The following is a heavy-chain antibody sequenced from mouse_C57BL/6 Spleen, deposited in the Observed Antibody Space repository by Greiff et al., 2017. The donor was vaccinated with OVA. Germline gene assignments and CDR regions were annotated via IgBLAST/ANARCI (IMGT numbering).Heavy chain of an antibody. J-gene: IGHJ1*03. CDR1: GFTFSDYG. D-gene: IGHD3-1*01. Sequence: DVKLQESGGGLVKPGGSLKLSCAASGFTFSDYGMHWVRQAPEKGLEWVAYISSGSSTIYYADTVKGRFTISRDNAKNTLFLQMTSLRSEDTAMYYCARPSGSYWYFDVWGTGTTVTVSS. CDR3: ARPSGSYWYFDV. V-gene: IGHV5-17*01. CDR2: ISSGSSTI.